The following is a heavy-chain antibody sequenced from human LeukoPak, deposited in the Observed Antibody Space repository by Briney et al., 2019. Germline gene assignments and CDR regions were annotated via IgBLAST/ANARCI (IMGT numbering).Heavy chain of an antibody. J-gene: IGHJ4*02. V-gene: IGHV4-4*02. CDR2: IYHTGGA. CDR3: AYNRDFALDN. D-gene: IGHD1-14*01. CDR1: GVPIASHSW. Sequence: SGTLSLTCAVSGVPIASHSWWSWVRQPPGKGLEWIGGIYHTGGANYKPSLKSRVTMSVDTSNNHFSLKLTSVTAADTAVYLCAYNRDFALDNWGQGTLVTVSS.